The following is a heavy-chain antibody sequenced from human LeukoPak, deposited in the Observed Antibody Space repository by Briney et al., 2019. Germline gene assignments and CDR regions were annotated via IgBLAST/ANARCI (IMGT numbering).Heavy chain of an antibody. D-gene: IGHD6-13*01. Sequence: PGGSLRLSCAASGFTFSSYAMHWVRQAPGKGLEWVAVISYDGSNKYYADSVKGRFTISRDNSKNTLYLQMNSLRAEDTAVYYCGRGGSAGRTALDYWGQGTLVTVSS. CDR2: ISYDGSNK. CDR3: GRGGSAGRTALDY. J-gene: IGHJ4*02. V-gene: IGHV3-30-3*01. CDR1: GFTFSSYA.